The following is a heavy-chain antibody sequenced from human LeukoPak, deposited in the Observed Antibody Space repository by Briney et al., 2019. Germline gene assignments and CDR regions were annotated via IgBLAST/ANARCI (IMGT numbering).Heavy chain of an antibody. CDR2: IYTSGNT. CDR3: AREPADPGHLVVLAVVGCMDV. J-gene: IGHJ6*03. CDR1: GASISSGSYY. Sequence: SETLSLTYTVSGASISSGSYYWSWIPQPAGKGLELIGRIYTSGNTNYNPSPKSRVAISIDTSKNRFSLKLSSVTAADTAVYYCAREPADPGHLVVLAVVGCMDVWGNGTTVTVSS. D-gene: IGHD2-21*01. V-gene: IGHV4-61*02.